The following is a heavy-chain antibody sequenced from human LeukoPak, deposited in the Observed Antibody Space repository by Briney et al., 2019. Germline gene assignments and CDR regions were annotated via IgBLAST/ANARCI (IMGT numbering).Heavy chain of an antibody. V-gene: IGHV4-34*01. CDR2: INHSGST. Sequence: SETLSLTCAVYGGSFSGYYWSWIRQPPGKGLEWIGEINHSGSTNYNPSLKSRVTISVDTSKNQFSLKLSSVTAADTAIYYCAKASWVSSTDAVRWGQGTLVTVSS. CDR3: AKASWVSSTDAVR. D-gene: IGHD3-16*01. CDR1: GGSFSGYY. J-gene: IGHJ4*02.